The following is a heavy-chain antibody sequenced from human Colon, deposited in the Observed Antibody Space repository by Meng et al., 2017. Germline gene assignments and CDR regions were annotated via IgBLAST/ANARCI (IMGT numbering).Heavy chain of an antibody. Sequence: QVHLQESGPGLVRPSGTLSLTSTVSGGPVTSGSHYWSWIRQSPGKGLEWIGYIFHSGSTNYNPSLKSRVTLSVDTSKNQFSLKLGSVTAADTAVYYCARVIGGWPYYFDYWGQGTLVTVSS. CDR1: GGPVTSGSHY. J-gene: IGHJ4*02. V-gene: IGHV4-61*01. D-gene: IGHD6-19*01. CDR2: IFHSGST. CDR3: ARVIGGWPYYFDY.